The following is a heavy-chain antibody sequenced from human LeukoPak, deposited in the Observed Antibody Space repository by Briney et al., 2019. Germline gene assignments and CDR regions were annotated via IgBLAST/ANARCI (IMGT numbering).Heavy chain of an antibody. D-gene: IGHD7-27*01. Sequence: GGSMRLSCASSGFFFSDYEMNWVRQAAGEGLEWVSYISSSGSIIYYADAVKGRFTISRDNAKRSLFLQMNSLRVEDTAVYYCARTMWGFDYWGQGTLVTVSS. CDR2: ISSSGSII. J-gene: IGHJ4*02. CDR3: ARTMWGFDY. CDR1: GFFFSDYE. V-gene: IGHV3-48*03.